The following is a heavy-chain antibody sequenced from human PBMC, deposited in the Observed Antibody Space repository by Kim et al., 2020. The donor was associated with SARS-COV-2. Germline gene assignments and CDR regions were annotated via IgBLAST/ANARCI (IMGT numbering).Heavy chain of an antibody. V-gene: IGHV1-69*02. CDR2: IIPILGIA. J-gene: IGHJ4*02. CDR1: GGTFSSYT. D-gene: IGHD3-22*01. CDR3: ARSVDYYDSSGYLDY. Sequence: SVKVSCKASGGTFSSYTISWVRQAPGQGLEWMGRIIPILGIANYAQKFQGRVTITADKSTSTAYMELSSLRSEDTAVYYCARSVDYYDSSGYLDYWGQGTLVTVSS.